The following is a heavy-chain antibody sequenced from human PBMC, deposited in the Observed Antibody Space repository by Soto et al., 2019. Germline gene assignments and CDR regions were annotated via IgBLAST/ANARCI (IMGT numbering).Heavy chain of an antibody. Sequence: QVQLVESGGGVVQPGRSLRLSCAASGFTFSSYGMHWVRQAPGKGLEWVAVISYDGSNKYYADSVKGRFTISRDNSKNTLYLQMNSRRAEDTAVYYCAKDRRRIYYYYGMDVWGQGTTVTVSS. J-gene: IGHJ6*02. V-gene: IGHV3-30*18. CDR1: GFTFSSYG. CDR2: ISYDGSNK. CDR3: AKDRRRIYYYYGMDV.